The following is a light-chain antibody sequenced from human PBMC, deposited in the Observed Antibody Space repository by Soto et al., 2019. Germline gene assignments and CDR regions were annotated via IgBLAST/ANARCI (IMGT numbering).Light chain of an antibody. CDR3: SSYTSSSTYV. Sequence: QSALTQPTSVSGSPGQSVAISCTGTGSDIGTYNRVSWYQQPPGTAPKLMIYDVSDRPSGVPDRFSGSKSGNTASLTISGLQAEDEADYYCSSYTSSSTYVFGPGTKVTVL. J-gene: IGLJ1*01. CDR1: GSDIGTYNR. V-gene: IGLV2-18*02. CDR2: DVS.